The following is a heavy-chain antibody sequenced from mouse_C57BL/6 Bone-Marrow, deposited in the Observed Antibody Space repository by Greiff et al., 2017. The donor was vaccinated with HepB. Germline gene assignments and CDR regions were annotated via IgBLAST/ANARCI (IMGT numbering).Heavy chain of an antibody. CDR3: AREMYYDYGGFAY. CDR2: IYPRSGNT. D-gene: IGHD2-4*01. J-gene: IGHJ3*01. CDR1: GYTFTSYG. Sequence: VQLQQSGAELARPGASVKLSCKASGYTFTSYGISWVKQRTGQGLEWIGEIYPRSGNTYYNEKFKGKATLTADKSSSTAYMELRSLTSEDSAVYFCAREMYYDYGGFAYWGQGTLVTVSA. V-gene: IGHV1-81*01.